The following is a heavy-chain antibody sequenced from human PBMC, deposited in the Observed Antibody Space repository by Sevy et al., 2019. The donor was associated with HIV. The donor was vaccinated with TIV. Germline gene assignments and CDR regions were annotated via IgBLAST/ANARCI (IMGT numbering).Heavy chain of an antibody. J-gene: IGHJ4*02. V-gene: IGHV3-7*01. Sequence: GSLRLSCAASGFTLSANWMNWVRQAPGKGLEWVANIKGDGSDKHYVDSVEGRFTISRDNAKNLLYLQMNSLRVEDTAVYYCAHETFGRFESWGQGTLVTVSS. CDR2: IKGDGSDK. CDR1: GFTLSANW. CDR3: AHETFGRFES. D-gene: IGHD3-16*01.